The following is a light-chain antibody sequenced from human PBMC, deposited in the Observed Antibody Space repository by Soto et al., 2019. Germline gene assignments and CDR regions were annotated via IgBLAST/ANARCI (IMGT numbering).Light chain of an antibody. Sequence: EIVLTQSPGTLSLSPGERATLSCRASQSVSSSYLAWYQQKPGQAPRLLIYGASSRDTGIPDRFSVSGSGTDFTLTISRLYPEDGAVYYCQQYGSSSLTFGGGTKVEIK. CDR2: GAS. J-gene: IGKJ4*01. CDR3: QQYGSSSLT. V-gene: IGKV3-20*01. CDR1: QSVSSSY.